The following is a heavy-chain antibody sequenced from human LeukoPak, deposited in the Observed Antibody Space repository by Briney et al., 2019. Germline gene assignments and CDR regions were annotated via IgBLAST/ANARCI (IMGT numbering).Heavy chain of an antibody. CDR1: GFTFSSYS. CDR2: ISSSSSYI. D-gene: IGHD5-18*01. V-gene: IGHV3-21*04. Sequence: GGSLRLSCAASGFTFSSYSMNWVRQAPGKGLEWVSSISSSSSYIYYADSVKGRFTISRDNSRNTVYLQMNSLRAEDTAVYYCANDLGWIQLNLGRGRGTLVTVSS. CDR3: ANDLGWIQLNLG. J-gene: IGHJ4*02.